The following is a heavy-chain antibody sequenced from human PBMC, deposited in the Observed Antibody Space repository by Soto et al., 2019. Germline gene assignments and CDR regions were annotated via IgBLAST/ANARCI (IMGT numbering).Heavy chain of an antibody. J-gene: IGHJ6*02. Sequence: QVQLQESGPGLVKPSETLSLTCTVSGDSISRYYWSWLRLSPGKGLEWIGYIYYSGETNYNPSVKSRVTISVDRTKNQFSLKRSSVTAADTAVYYCARDQGGEFLKGSGMDVWGQGTTVTVSS. CDR3: ARDQGGEFLKGSGMDV. CDR1: GDSISRYY. D-gene: IGHD3-10*01. CDR2: IYYSGET. V-gene: IGHV4-59*01.